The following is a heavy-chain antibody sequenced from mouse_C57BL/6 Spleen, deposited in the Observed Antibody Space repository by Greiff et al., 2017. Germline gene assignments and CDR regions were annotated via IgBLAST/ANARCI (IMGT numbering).Heavy chain of an antibody. CDR3: ARGVTFPYYAMDY. D-gene: IGHD2-2*01. Sequence: EVKVEESGGGLVKPGGSLKLSCAASGFTFSDYGMHWVRQAPEKGLEWVAYISSGSSTIYYADTVKGRFTISRDNAKNTLFLQMTSLRSEDTAMYYCARGVTFPYYAMDYWGQGTSVTVSS. CDR2: ISSGSSTI. V-gene: IGHV5-17*01. CDR1: GFTFSDYG. J-gene: IGHJ4*01.